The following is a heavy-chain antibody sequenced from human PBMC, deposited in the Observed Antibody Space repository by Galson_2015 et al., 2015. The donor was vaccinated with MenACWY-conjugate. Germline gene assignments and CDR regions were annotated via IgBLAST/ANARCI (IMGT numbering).Heavy chain of an antibody. D-gene: IGHD2-15*01. CDR1: GLTFSNVW. V-gene: IGHV3-15*01. CDR2: IKCRTDGGTT. J-gene: IGHJ5*02. CDR3: TRDRDVGGILWWCGP. Sequence: SLRLSCATSGLTFSNVWMSWVRQAPGKGLEWVARIKCRTDGGTTDYATPVKGRFTILRDDSAKTLYLQMNSLKIEDTAMYFCTRDRDVGGILWWCGPWREGTMLSVSS.